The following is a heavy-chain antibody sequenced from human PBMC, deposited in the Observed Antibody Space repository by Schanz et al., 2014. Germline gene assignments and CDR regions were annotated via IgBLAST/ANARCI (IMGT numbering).Heavy chain of an antibody. CDR3: GRAGAGMARGYFEP. CDR1: GFTFSGYS. J-gene: IGHJ2*01. D-gene: IGHD5-18*01. Sequence: EVQLVESGGGLVQPGGSLRLSCAASGFTFSGYSMNWVRQAPGKGLEYISAISNNGDSTYYADSVEGRFTISRDNSKNTLLLQMSSLGADDKAVDCCGRAGAGMARGYFEPWGQGTLVTVSS. CDR2: ISNNGDST. V-gene: IGHV3-64D*06.